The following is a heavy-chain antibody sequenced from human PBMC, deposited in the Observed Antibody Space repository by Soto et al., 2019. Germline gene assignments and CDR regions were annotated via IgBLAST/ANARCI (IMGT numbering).Heavy chain of an antibody. V-gene: IGHV3-48*01. D-gene: IGHD2-2*01. J-gene: IGHJ4*02. CDR3: ATSPGDAYADGFDY. CDR1: GFTFSKYS. Sequence: EVQLVESGGGSVQPGGSLRLSCAASGFTFSKYSMNWVRQAPGKGLEWVSYISSSSSTRFYADSVKGRFTISRDNAKNSLYQQMNGLKAEDTAVYYCATSPGDAYADGFDYWGQGTLVTGSS. CDR2: ISSSSSTR.